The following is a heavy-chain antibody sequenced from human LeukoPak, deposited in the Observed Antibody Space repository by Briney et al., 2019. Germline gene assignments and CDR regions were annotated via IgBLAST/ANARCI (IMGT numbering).Heavy chain of an antibody. CDR1: GFTFSSYA. Sequence: GGSLRLSCAASGFTFSSYAMHWVRQAPGKGLEWVAVISYDGSNKYYADSVKGRFTISRDNSKNTLYLQMNSLRAEDTAVYYCARIRIYWGQGTLVTVSS. CDR2: ISYDGSNK. J-gene: IGHJ4*02. V-gene: IGHV3-30-3*01. D-gene: IGHD2-15*01. CDR3: ARIRIY.